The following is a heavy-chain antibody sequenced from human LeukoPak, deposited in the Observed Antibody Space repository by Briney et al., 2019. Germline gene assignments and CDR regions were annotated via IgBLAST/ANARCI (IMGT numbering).Heavy chain of an antibody. CDR2: INHSGST. CDR1: GGSFSGYY. D-gene: IGHD2-2*01. Sequence: SETLSLSCAVYGGSFSGYYWSWIRQPPGKGLEWIGEINHSGSTNYNPSLKSRVTISVDTSKNQFSLKLSSVTAADTAVYYCARGLPYRLAVVPAAARRAYYFDYWGQGTLVTVSS. J-gene: IGHJ4*02. V-gene: IGHV4-34*01. CDR3: ARGLPYRLAVVPAAARRAYYFDY.